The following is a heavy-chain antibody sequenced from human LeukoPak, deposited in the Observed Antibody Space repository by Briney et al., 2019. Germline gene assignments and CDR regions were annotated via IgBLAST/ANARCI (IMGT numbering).Heavy chain of an antibody. CDR2: IGGRGGST. Sequence: EGSLRLSCAASGFTLSSYTMSWVRQAPGKGLEWVSTIGGRGGSTYYADSVKGRFTISRDNSKNTLYLQMNSLRAEDTAVYYCAKQGRDWLRDYYYYMDVWGKGTTVTISS. V-gene: IGHV3-23*01. CDR3: AKQGRDWLRDYYYYMDV. J-gene: IGHJ6*03. D-gene: IGHD3-9*01. CDR1: GFTLSSYT.